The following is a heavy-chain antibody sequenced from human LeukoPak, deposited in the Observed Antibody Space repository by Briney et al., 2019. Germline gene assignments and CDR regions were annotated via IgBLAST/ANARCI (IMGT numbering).Heavy chain of an antibody. Sequence: ASVKVSCKVSGYTLTELSMHWVRQAPGKGLEWMGGFDPEDGETIYARKFQGRVTMTEDTSTDTAYMELSSLRSEDTAVYYCATKWELRVGSAFDIWGQGTMVTVSS. CDR1: GYTLTELS. CDR3: ATKWELRVGSAFDI. J-gene: IGHJ3*02. V-gene: IGHV1-24*01. CDR2: FDPEDGET. D-gene: IGHD1-26*01.